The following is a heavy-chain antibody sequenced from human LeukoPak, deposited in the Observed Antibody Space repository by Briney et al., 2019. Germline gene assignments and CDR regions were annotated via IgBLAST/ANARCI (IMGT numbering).Heavy chain of an antibody. CDR1: GYTLTELS. CDR3: ARDSYLDV. Sequence: ASVKVSCKVSGYTLTELSMHWVRQAPGKGLEWMGGFDPEDGETIYAQKFQGRVTMTRDMSTSTVYMELSSLRSEDTAVYYCARDSYLDVWGKGTTVTVSS. V-gene: IGHV1-24*01. J-gene: IGHJ6*03. CDR2: FDPEDGET.